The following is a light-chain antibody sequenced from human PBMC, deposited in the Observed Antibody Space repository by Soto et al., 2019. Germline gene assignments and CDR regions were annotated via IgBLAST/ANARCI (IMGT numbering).Light chain of an antibody. Sequence: QSALTQPPSVSGSPGQSITFSCTGTSNDIGGYNYVSWYQQHPGKAPKLMIFDVSNRPSGVSYRFSGSKSGNTASLTISGLQAEDEADYYCSSYTSSSTLLFGGGTQLTVL. CDR2: DVS. CDR3: SSYTSSSTLL. J-gene: IGLJ2*01. CDR1: SNDIGGYNY. V-gene: IGLV2-14*01.